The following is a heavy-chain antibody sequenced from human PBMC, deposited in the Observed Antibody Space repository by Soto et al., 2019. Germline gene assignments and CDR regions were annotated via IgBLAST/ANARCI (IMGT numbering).Heavy chain of an antibody. CDR1: GFTFSSYA. V-gene: IGHV3-23*01. CDR2: VXGSGGST. J-gene: IGHJ4*02. Sequence: EVQLLESGGGLVQPGGSLRLSCAASGFTFSSYAMSWVRQAPGKGLEWVXAVXGSGGSTYYADSVKGRFTISRDNSKXXXXXXXXXXXXXXXXXXXXXXXXXXXXXXXXXXXFDYWGQGTLVTVSS. CDR3: XXXXXXXXXXXXXXXFDY.